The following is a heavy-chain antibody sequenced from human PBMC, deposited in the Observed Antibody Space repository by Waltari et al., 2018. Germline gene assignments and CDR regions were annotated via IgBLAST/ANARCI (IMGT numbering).Heavy chain of an antibody. J-gene: IGHJ3*02. CDR2: INPNSGGT. CDR3: ARASSYCSGGSCYPDDAFDI. Sequence: QVQLVQSGAEVKKPGASVKVSCKASGYTFTGYYMHWVRQAPGQGLEWMGRINPNSGGTNYAQKFQGRVTMTRDTSISTAYMELSRLRSDDTAVYYCARASSYCSGGSCYPDDAFDIWGQGTMVTVSS. CDR1: GYTFTGYY. D-gene: IGHD2-15*01. V-gene: IGHV1-2*06.